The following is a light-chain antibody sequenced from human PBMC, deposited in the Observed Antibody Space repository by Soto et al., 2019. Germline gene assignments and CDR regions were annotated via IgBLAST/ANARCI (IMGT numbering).Light chain of an antibody. V-gene: IGKV1-39*01. CDR1: QSINKY. J-gene: IGKJ5*01. CDR2: TTS. CDR3: QQTYGTPPT. Sequence: DIQMTQSPSSLSASVGDRVTITCRASQSINKYLNWYQQKPGKAPKLVIYTTSSLQTGVPARFSGGGSGTDFTLTISNLQPEDYATYYCQQTYGTPPTFGQGTLLEIE.